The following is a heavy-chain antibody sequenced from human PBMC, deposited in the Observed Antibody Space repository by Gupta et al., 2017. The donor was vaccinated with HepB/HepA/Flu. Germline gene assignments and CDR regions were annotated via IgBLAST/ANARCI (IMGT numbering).Heavy chain of an antibody. V-gene: IGHV3-23*01. Sequence: EVQLLESGVGLVQPGGSLRLSCAASGFTFSSYVMSWFRQAPGKGLEWVSRIGGSATGEITNYADSVKGRFTISRDNSQNTMYRQMCSLRVEDTAIYYCTKDGVFDYWGQGTLVTVSS. CDR3: TKDGVFDY. J-gene: IGHJ4*02. D-gene: IGHD3-16*01. CDR2: IGGSATGEIT. CDR1: GFTFSSYV.